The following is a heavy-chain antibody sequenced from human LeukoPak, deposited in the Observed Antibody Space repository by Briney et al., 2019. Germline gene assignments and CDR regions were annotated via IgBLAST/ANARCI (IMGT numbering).Heavy chain of an antibody. Sequence: SETLSLTCNVSGGSISSYYWSWIRQPPGKGLEWIGFIYYSGSTNYNPSLKSRVTISVDTSKNQFSLKLSSVSAADTAVYYCARGMGNEGLTSWGPGTLVTVSS. D-gene: IGHD7-27*01. CDR2: IYYSGST. CDR3: ARGMGNEGLTS. CDR1: GGSISSYY. J-gene: IGHJ3*01. V-gene: IGHV4-59*01.